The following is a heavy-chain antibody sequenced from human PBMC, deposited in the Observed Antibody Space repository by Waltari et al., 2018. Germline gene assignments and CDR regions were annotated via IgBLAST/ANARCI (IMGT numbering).Heavy chain of an antibody. J-gene: IGHJ4*02. D-gene: IGHD3-3*01. V-gene: IGHV1-24*01. CDR2: FDPEDGET. CDR3: ATGRERNLDY. CDR1: GYTFTSYG. Sequence: QVQLVQSGAEVKKPGASVKVSCKASGYTFTSYGISWVRQATGQGLEWMGGFDPEDGETIYAQKFQGRVTMTEDTSTDTAYMELSSLRSEDTAVYYCATGRERNLDYWGQGTLVTVSS.